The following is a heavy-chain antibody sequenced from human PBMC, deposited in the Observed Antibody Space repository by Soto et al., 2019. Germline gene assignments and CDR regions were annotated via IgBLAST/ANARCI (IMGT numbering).Heavy chain of an antibody. D-gene: IGHD6-13*01. V-gene: IGHV4-59*01. J-gene: IGHJ5*02. CDR2: IYYSGST. CDR3: ARANTQYSSSWVQGFDP. CDR1: GGSISSYY. Sequence: SETLSLTCTVSGGSISSYYWSWIRQPPGKGLEWIGYIYYSGSTNYNPSLKSRVTISVDTSKNQFSLKLSSVTAADTAVYYCARANTQYSSSWVQGFDPWGQGTLVTVSS.